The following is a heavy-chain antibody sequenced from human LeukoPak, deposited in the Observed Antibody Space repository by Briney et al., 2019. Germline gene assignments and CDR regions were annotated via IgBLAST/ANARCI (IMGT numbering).Heavy chain of an antibody. CDR2: IYYSGST. D-gene: IGHD6-13*01. J-gene: IGHJ6*03. CDR1: GGSISSSSYY. V-gene: IGHV4-39*07. Sequence: PSETLSLTCTVSGGSISSSSYYWGWIRQPPGKGLEWIGSIYYSGSTYYNPSLKSRVTISVDTSKNQFSLKVNSVTAADTAVYYCARADYSSTWSHDYYYMDVWGKGTTVTVSS. CDR3: ARADYSSTWSHDYYYMDV.